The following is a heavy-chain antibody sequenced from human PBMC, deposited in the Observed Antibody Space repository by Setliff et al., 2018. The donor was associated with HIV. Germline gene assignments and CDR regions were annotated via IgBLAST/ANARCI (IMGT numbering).Heavy chain of an antibody. J-gene: IGHJ4*02. CDR1: GDTFNNCA. Sequence: ASVKVSCKASGDTFNNCAVTWVRQAPGQGLEWMGGIIPILGIANYAQKFQGRVTITADKSTSTAYMELSSLRSEDTAVYYCARARGRAPLSYYFDSWGQGRLVTVSS. V-gene: IGHV1-69*10. CDR3: ARARGRAPLSYYFDS. D-gene: IGHD2-2*01. CDR2: IIPILGIA.